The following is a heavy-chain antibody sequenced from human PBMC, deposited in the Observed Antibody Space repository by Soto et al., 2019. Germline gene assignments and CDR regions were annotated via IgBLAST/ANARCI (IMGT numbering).Heavy chain of an antibody. Sequence: LSLPCAVSGGSLSSPNWWSWVRQSPGRGLEWIGEIYHSGTTNYNPSLKGRVTISLEKSKNQFSLKMTSVPAADTAMYYCAKEVVVVPGAIRGYGLDVWGPGTTVTVSS. CDR2: IYHSGTT. D-gene: IGHD2-2*02. CDR1: GGSLSSPNW. CDR3: AKEVVVVPGAIRGYGLDV. J-gene: IGHJ6*02. V-gene: IGHV4-4*02.